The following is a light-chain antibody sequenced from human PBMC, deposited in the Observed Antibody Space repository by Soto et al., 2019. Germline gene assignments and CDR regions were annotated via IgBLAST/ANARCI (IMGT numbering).Light chain of an antibody. Sequence: EIVLTQSPATLSLSPGERATLSCRASQSVSSYFAWYQQKPGQAPRLLIYDASNRATGIPARFSGSGSGTDFTLTISSLEPEDFAVYYCQQRSNLITFGQGTRLEIK. CDR2: DAS. V-gene: IGKV3-11*01. J-gene: IGKJ5*01. CDR1: QSVSSY. CDR3: QQRSNLIT.